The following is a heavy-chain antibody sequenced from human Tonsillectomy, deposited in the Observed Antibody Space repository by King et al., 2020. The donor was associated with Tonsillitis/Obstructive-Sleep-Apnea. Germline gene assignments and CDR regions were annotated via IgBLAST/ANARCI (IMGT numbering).Heavy chain of an antibody. V-gene: IGHV4-59*08. J-gene: IGHJ6*02. Sequence: VQLQESGPGLVKPSETLSLTCTVSGGSISSYYWSWIRQPPGTGLEWIGYIYYSGSTNYNPSLKSRVTISVDTSKNQFSLKLSAVTATDTAVYYCARLPGGGSGSARLEYSYYGMDVWGQGTTVTVSS. CDR2: IYYSGST. CDR1: GGSISSYY. D-gene: IGHD6-19*01. CDR3: ARLPGGGSGSARLEYSYYGMDV.